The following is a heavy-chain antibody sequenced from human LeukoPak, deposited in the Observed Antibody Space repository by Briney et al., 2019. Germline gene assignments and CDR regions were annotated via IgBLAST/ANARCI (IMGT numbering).Heavy chain of an antibody. V-gene: IGHV4-59*12. CDR1: GGSISSYY. J-gene: IGHJ4*02. CDR2: IYYSGST. Sequence: SETLSLTCTVSGGSISSYYWSWIRQPPGKGLEWIGYIYYSGSTNYNPSLKSRLTLSVDTSKNEYSLKLSSVTAADTAVYYCARGPPPDLDYWGRGTLVTVSS. CDR3: ARGPPPDLDY.